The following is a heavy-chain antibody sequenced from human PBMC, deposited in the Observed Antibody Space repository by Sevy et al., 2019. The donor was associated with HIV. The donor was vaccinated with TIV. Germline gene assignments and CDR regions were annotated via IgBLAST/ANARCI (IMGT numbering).Heavy chain of an antibody. CDR3: AKVLNPALESMMEVTVRSLKGFDV. CDR1: GFTFNTHV. D-gene: IGHD3-22*01. CDR2: ISGFGNT. Sequence: GGSLRLSCAASGFTFNTHVMNWVRQAPGKGLEWVSSISGFGNTYYADSVRGRFTISRDNAENTLYLQMNSLRPDDTAVYYCAKVLNPALESMMEVTVRSLKGFDVWGQGTMVTVSS. J-gene: IGHJ3*01. V-gene: IGHV3-23*01.